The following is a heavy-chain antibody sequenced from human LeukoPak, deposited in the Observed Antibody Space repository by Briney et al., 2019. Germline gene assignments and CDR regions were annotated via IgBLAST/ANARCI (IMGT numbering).Heavy chain of an antibody. Sequence: PGGSLRLSYAASGFTFSGSAMHWVRQASGKGLQWVGRIRTKPNNYATTYAASVRGRFTISRDDSKNTAYLQMNSLKAEDTAVYYCTRLAAVAATNYYYYGMDVWGQGTTVTVSS. CDR3: TRLAAVAATNYYYYGMDV. D-gene: IGHD6-19*01. CDR2: IRTKPNNYAT. J-gene: IGHJ6*02. CDR1: GFTFSGSA. V-gene: IGHV3-73*01.